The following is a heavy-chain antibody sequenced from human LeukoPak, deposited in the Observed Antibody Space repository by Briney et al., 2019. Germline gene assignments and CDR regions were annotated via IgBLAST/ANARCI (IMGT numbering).Heavy chain of an antibody. CDR3: ARRTVVVPAAFDY. CDR1: GGSISSSSYY. CDR2: IYYSGST. J-gene: IGHJ4*02. D-gene: IGHD2-2*01. V-gene: IGHV4-39*01. Sequence: SETLPLTCTVSGGSISSSSYYWVWIRQPPGKGLEWIGSIYYSGSTYYNPSLKSRVTISVDTSKNQFSLKLSSVTAADTAVYYCARRTVVVPAAFDYWGQGTLVTVSS.